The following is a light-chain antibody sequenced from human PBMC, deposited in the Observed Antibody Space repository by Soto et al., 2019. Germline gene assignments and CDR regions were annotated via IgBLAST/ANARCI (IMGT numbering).Light chain of an antibody. J-gene: IGKJ5*01. V-gene: IGKV3-20*01. CDR1: QSVSSR. CDR2: GAS. Sequence: EIVLTQSPATLSLAPGEKATLSWRSSQSVSSRLAWYQQRPCQAPRLLISGASSRATGIPDRFSGSGSGTDFTLPISSLEPEDFALYYCQHYAHNSPITFGQGTRLEIK. CDR3: QHYAHNSPIT.